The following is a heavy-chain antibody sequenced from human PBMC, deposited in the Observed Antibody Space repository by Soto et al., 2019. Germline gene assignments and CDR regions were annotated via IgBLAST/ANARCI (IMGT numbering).Heavy chain of an antibody. D-gene: IGHD2-2*01. CDR1: GFTFSSYV. CDR3: LVAPDAH. V-gene: IGHV3-64D*06. Sequence: PGGSLRLSCSASGFTFSSYVMNWVRQAPGKGLEYVAGITSSGGSTYYADSVKGRFIISRDNSQNIVYLQMSSLTTEDTAVYYCLVAPDAHWGQGTQVTVSS. J-gene: IGHJ4*02. CDR2: ITSSGGST.